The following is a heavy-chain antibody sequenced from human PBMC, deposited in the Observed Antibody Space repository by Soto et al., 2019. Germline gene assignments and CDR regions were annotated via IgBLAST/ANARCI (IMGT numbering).Heavy chain of an antibody. J-gene: IGHJ4*02. CDR2: ISYDGINK. CDR3: ASEQWLAFDD. Sequence: QVQLVESGGGVVQPGRSLRLSCAASGFTFSSYAMHWVRQAPGKGLEWVAVISYDGINKYYADSVKGRFTISRDNPKNTLHRQMNSLRGEDTAVYYCASEQWLAFDDWGQGTLVTVSS. V-gene: IGHV3-30-3*01. CDR1: GFTFSSYA. D-gene: IGHD6-19*01.